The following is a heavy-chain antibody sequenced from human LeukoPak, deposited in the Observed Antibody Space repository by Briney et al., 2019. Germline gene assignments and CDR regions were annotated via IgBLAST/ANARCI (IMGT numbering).Heavy chain of an antibody. J-gene: IGHJ4*02. CDR1: GFTFSSYP. CDR3: ARGETGTTFGIDY. Sequence: GGSLRLSCAASGFTFSSYPMSWVRQAPGKGLEWVSSISGSGGSTYYADSVKGRFTISRDNSKNTLYLQMNSLRAEDTAVYYCARGETGTTFGIDYWGQGTLVTVSS. V-gene: IGHV3-23*01. CDR2: ISGSGGST. D-gene: IGHD1-1*01.